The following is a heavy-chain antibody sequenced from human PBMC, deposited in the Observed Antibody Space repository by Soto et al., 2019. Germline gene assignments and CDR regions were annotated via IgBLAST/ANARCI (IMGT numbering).Heavy chain of an antibody. CDR2: INHSGST. D-gene: IGHD3-22*01. V-gene: IGHV4-34*01. J-gene: IGHJ4*02. CDR3: ARGRRYDSSGYYLN. CDR1: GGSFSGYY. Sequence: SETLSLTCAVYGGSFSGYYWSWIRQPPGKGLEWIGEINHSGSTNYNPSLKSRVTISVDTSKNQFSLKLSSVTAADTAVYYCARGRRYDSSGYYLNWGQGPLGTVS.